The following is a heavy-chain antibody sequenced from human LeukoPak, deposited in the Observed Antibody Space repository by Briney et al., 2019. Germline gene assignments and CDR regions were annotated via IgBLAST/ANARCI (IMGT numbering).Heavy chain of an antibody. J-gene: IGHJ3*01. CDR2: ISSGSSYI. Sequence: PGGSLRLSCAASGFTFTSYSMNWVRRAPGKGLKWVSSISSGSSYIYYADSVKGRFTISRDNAKKSLYLHMNSRGAEDTAVYYCARDRRQDDALDFWGQGTMVTVSS. CDR1: GFTFTSYS. V-gene: IGHV3-21*01. CDR3: ARDRRQDDALDF.